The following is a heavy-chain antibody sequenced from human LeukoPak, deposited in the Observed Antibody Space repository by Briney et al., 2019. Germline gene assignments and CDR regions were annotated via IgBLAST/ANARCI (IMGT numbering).Heavy chain of an antibody. Sequence: GGSLRLSCAASGFTFSRYAMSWVRQAPGNGLEWVSGISGSGDSTYYADSVKGRFTISRDNSKNTLYLHMNSLRAEDTAVYYCATQIFSTWYGEDADYWGQGTLVTVSS. CDR2: ISGSGDST. V-gene: IGHV3-23*01. J-gene: IGHJ4*02. CDR1: GFTFSRYA. CDR3: ATQIFSTWYGEDADY. D-gene: IGHD6-13*01.